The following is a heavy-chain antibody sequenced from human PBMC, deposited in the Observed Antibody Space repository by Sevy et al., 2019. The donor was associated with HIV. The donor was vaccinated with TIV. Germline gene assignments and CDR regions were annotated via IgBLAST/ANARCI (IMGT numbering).Heavy chain of an antibody. CDR3: ATEGLSGYDAPFAY. V-gene: IGHV3-30*02. CDR1: GFTLSNYD. Sequence: GGSLRLSCIESGFTLSNYDIHWVRQAAGKGLEWVAFIQYDGSIQYYADSVKGRFTISRDNSKNTLYLQMNSLRAEDTAVYYCATEGLSGYDAPFAYWGQGTLVTVSS. CDR2: IQYDGSIQ. D-gene: IGHD5-12*01. J-gene: IGHJ4*02.